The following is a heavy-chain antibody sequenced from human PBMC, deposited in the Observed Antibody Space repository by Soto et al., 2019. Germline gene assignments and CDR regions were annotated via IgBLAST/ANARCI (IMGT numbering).Heavy chain of an antibody. CDR2: IAGDDEK. Sequence: QITLKESGPTLMKPTQTLTLTFSFSGFSLSTNVVALGWIRQPPEQALEWLALIAGDDEKRYSPSLKSRLTITTATSKNHVVLAVTTMDPGDTATYYGAPRYMIREGFDSWVQGTLVTVSS. J-gene: IGHJ4*02. CDR3: APRYMIREGFDS. D-gene: IGHD3-10*01. CDR1: GFSLSTNVVA. V-gene: IGHV2-5*02.